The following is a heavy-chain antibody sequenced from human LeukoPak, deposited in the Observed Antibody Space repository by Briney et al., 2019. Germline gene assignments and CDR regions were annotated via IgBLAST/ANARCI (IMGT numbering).Heavy chain of an antibody. CDR1: GGSMSSYS. J-gene: IGHJ3*02. CDR2: IYYSGST. V-gene: IGHV4-59*01. Sequence: PSETLSLTCTVSGGSMSSYSWSWIRQPPGKGLEWIGYIYYSGSTNYNPSLKSRVTISVDTSKNQFSLKLSSVTAADTAVYYCARDMRRITMPYDAFDIWGQGTMVTVSS. CDR3: ARDMRRITMPYDAFDI. D-gene: IGHD3-10*01.